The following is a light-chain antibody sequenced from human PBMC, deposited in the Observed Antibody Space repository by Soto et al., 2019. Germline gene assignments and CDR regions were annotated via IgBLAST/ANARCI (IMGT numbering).Light chain of an antibody. CDR1: ESFVHSDGNTY. J-gene: IGKJ1*01. Sequence: EIGMTQTALSSPVTLGQPASISCRSSESFVHSDGNTYLSRLQQRPGQRPRHLMHKISNRVSAVQERFSGSGAGTDFTLKISRVEAEDLGVYYCLQARHFPWTFGQGTKVESK. CDR3: LQARHFPWT. V-gene: IGKV2-24*01. CDR2: KIS.